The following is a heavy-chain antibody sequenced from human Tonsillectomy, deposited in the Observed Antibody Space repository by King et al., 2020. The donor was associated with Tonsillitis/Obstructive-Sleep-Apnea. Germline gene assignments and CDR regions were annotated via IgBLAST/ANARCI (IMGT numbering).Heavy chain of an antibody. CDR1: GFTFSNAW. V-gene: IGHV3-15*01. CDR3: TTVSYYYDSSGYYYGWFDP. J-gene: IGHJ5*02. D-gene: IGHD3-22*01. Sequence: VQLVESGGGLVKPGGSLRLSCAASGFTFSNAWMSWVRQAPGKGLEWVGRIKSKTDGGTTDYAAPVKGRFTISRDDSKNTLYLQKNSLKTEDTAVYYCTTVSYYYDSSGYYYGWFDPWGQGTLVTVSS. CDR2: IKSKTDGGTT.